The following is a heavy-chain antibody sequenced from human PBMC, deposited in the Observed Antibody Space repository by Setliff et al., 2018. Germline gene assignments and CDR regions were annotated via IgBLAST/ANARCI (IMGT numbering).Heavy chain of an antibody. D-gene: IGHD6-19*01. Sequence: GGSLRLSCAASGFTFSNYAMSWVRQTPGKGLEWVSAITTSGGSTYYADSVKGRFTISRDDSKNTLYLQMGSLRAEDMAVYYCARDGDSSGWYAGGEFDYWGQGTLVTSPQ. CDR1: GFTFSNYA. CDR3: ARDGDSSGWYAGGEFDY. V-gene: IGHV3-23*01. CDR2: ITTSGGST. J-gene: IGHJ4*02.